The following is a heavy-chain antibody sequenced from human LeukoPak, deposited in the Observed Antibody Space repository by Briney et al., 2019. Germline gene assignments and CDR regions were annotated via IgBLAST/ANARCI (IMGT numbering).Heavy chain of an antibody. CDR2: INPNSGGT. J-gene: IGHJ6*02. Sequence: ASVKVSCKASGYTFTGYYMHWVRQAPGQGLEWMGWINPNSGGTNYAQKFRGRVTMTRDTSISTAYMELSRLRSDDTAVYYCARSELELRSYYYYGMDVWGQGTTVTVSS. D-gene: IGHD1-7*01. CDR3: ARSELELRSYYYYGMDV. CDR1: GYTFTGYY. V-gene: IGHV1-2*02.